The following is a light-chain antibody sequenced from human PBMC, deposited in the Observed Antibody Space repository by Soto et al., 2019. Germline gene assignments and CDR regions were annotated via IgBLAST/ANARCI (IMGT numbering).Light chain of an antibody. V-gene: IGKV3-20*01. CDR1: QSVSSSY. CDR2: GAS. CDR3: QQYGSSPLT. J-gene: IGKJ4*01. Sequence: EIVLTQSPGTLSLSPGEIATLSCRASQSVSSSYLAWYQQKPGQAPRLLIYGASSRATGIPDRFSGGGSGTDFTLTISRLEPEDFAVYYCQQYGSSPLTFGGGTKVEIK.